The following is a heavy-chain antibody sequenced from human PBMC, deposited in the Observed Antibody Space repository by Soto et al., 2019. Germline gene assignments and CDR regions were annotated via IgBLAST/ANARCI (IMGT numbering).Heavy chain of an antibody. CDR2: IRQDGSEK. Sequence: GGSLRLSCAASGFTFSSYWMSWVRQAPGKGLEWVANIRQDGSEKYYVDSVKGRFTISRDNAKNSLYLQMNSLRAEDTAVYYCARGYDILTGYYNDYWGQGTLVTVYS. CDR1: GFTFSSYW. V-gene: IGHV3-7*01. D-gene: IGHD3-9*01. CDR3: ARGYDILTGYYNDY. J-gene: IGHJ4*02.